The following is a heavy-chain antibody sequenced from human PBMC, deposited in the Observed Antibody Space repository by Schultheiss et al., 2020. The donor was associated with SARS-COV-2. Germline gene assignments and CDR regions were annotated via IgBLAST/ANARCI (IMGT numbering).Heavy chain of an antibody. J-gene: IGHJ2*01. Sequence: SVKVSCKASGGTFSSYAISWLRQAPGQGLEWMGGIIPIFGTANYAQKFQGRVTITADKSTSTAYMELSSLRSEDTAVYYCARDRYDFWSGYVSYWYFDLWGRGTLVTVSS. CDR2: IIPIFGTA. CDR1: GGTFSSYA. D-gene: IGHD3-3*01. CDR3: ARDRYDFWSGYVSYWYFDL. V-gene: IGHV1-69*06.